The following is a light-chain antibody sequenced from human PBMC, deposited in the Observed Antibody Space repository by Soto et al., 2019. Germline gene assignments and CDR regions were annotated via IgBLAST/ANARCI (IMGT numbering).Light chain of an antibody. V-gene: IGKV1-27*01. J-gene: IGKJ5*01. CDR1: QGIANH. CDR3: QQRTNWPLTT. CDR2: AAS. Sequence: IHMAHAPSSLSASLGEIVTITFGGSQGIANHLAWYQQKPLKAPNLLIYAASTLQSGVPSRFSGSGFGTDFTLTISSLQPEDFAIYYCQQRTNWPLTTFGQGTRLEIK.